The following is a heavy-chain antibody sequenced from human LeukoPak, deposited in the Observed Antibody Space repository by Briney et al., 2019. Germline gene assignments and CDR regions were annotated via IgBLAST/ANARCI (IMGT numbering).Heavy chain of an antibody. Sequence: SETLSLTCAVYGGSFRGYYWSWIRQPPGKGLEWIGKINHSGSTNYNPSLKSRVTISVDTSKNQFSLKLSSVTAADTAVYYCARVDCSSTSCYKPDAFDIWGQGTMVTVSS. CDR3: ARVDCSSTSCYKPDAFDI. J-gene: IGHJ3*02. D-gene: IGHD2-2*02. CDR1: GGSFRGYY. CDR2: INHSGST. V-gene: IGHV4-34*01.